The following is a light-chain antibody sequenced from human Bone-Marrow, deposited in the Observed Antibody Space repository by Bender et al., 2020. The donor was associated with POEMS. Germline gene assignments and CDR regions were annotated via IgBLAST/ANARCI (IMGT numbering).Light chain of an antibody. Sequence: FTLTQPHSVSESPGKTVTISCTRSSGDINSDYVQWYQQRPGSSPTTVIYENVRRPSGVPDRFSGSIDSSANSASLNISGLKTKDEAIYYCQSYESDFRYFFGPGTTVTV. CDR3: QSYESDFRYF. CDR1: SGDINSDY. CDR2: ENV. J-gene: IGLJ1*01. V-gene: IGLV6-57*01.